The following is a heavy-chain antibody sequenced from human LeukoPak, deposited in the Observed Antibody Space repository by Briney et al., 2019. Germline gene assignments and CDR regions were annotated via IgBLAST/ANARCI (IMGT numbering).Heavy chain of an antibody. CDR3: AKLDRITMIVVATIGGGYFDY. Sequence: GGSLRLSCAASGFTFSDYYMSWIRQAPGKGLEWVSAISGSGGSTYYADSVKGRFTISRDNSKNTLYLQMNSLRAEDTAVYYCAKLDRITMIVVATIGGGYFDYWGQGTLVTVSS. V-gene: IGHV3-23*01. J-gene: IGHJ4*02. CDR1: GFTFSDYY. D-gene: IGHD3-22*01. CDR2: ISGSGGST.